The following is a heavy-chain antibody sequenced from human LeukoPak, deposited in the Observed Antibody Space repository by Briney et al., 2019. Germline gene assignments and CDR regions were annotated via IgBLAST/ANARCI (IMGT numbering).Heavy chain of an antibody. J-gene: IGHJ4*02. CDR3: ARGSSGYFRVQEFDY. V-gene: IGHV4-34*01. CDR2: INHSGST. CDR1: GGSINNYY. D-gene: IGHD3-22*01. Sequence: SETLSLTCTVSGGSINNYYWTWIRQPPGKGLEWIGEINHSGSTNYNPSLKSRVTISVDTSKNQFSLKLSSVTAADTAVYYCARGSSGYFRVQEFDYWGQGTLVTVSS.